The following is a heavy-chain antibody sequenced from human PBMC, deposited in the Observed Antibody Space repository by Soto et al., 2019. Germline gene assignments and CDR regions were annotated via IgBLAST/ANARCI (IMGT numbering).Heavy chain of an antibody. V-gene: IGHV1-24*01. J-gene: IGHJ3*02. D-gene: IGHD3-22*01. CDR3: ATLYYYDSSGYREMAFDI. CDR2: FDPEDGET. Sequence: ASVKVSFKVSGYTLTELSMHWVRQAPGKGLEWMGGFDPEDGETIYAQKFQGRVTMTEDTSTDTAYMELSSLRSEDTAVYYCATLYYYDSSGYREMAFDIWGQGTMVTVSS. CDR1: GYTLTELS.